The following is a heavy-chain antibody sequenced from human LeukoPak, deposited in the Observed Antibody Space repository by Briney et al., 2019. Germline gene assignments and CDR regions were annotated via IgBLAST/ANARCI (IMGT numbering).Heavy chain of an antibody. J-gene: IGHJ4*02. CDR3: ARPYCSGGSCHDFFDY. CDR2: ISYDGSNK. CDR1: GFTFSSYG. V-gene: IGHV3-30*03. Sequence: GGSLRLSCAASGFTFSSYGMHWVRQAPGKGLEWVAVISYDGSNKYYADSVKGRFTISRDNSKNTLYLQMNSLRAEDTAVYYCARPYCSGGSCHDFFDYWGQGTLVTVSS. D-gene: IGHD2-15*01.